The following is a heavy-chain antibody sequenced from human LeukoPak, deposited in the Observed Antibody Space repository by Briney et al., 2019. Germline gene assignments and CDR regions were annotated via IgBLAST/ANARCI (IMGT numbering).Heavy chain of an antibody. Sequence: ASVKVSSKASVYSFIVYYMQWVRQAPGQGLEWMGWINPATGGTNHAQNFQGRVTITRDTFISTAYMELSGLTSDDTVVYYCARVGYTNNLEYWGQGTLVTVS. CDR3: ARVGYTNNLEY. J-gene: IGHJ4*02. D-gene: IGHD6-13*01. CDR2: INPATGGT. CDR1: VYSFIVYY. V-gene: IGHV1-2*01.